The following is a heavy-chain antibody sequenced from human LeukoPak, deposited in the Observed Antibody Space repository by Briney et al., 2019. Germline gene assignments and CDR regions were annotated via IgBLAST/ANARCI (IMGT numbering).Heavy chain of an antibody. CDR1: GYSFTCYG. D-gene: IGHD2-2*01. CDR2: ISAYNGNT. J-gene: IGHJ5*02. CDR3: ARAYCSSTSCYGGRFDP. Sequence: ASVKVSCKASGYSFTCYGISWVRQAPGQGLEWMGWISAYNGNTNYAQKLQGRVTMTTDTSTSTAYMELRSLRSDDTAVYYCARAYCSSTSCYGGRFDPWGQGTLVTVSS. V-gene: IGHV1-18*04.